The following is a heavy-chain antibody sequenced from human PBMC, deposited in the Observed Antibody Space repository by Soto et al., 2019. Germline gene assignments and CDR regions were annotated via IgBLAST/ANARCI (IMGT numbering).Heavy chain of an antibody. CDR3: AKDLSVAAAGPXY. V-gene: IGHV3-30*18. CDR1: RFTFSIYG. D-gene: IGHD6-13*01. J-gene: IGHJ4*02. CDR2: ISYDGSKK. Sequence: QVQLVESGGGVVQPGRXLRLSCAVSRFTFSIYGMHWVRQAPGKGLEWVAVISYDGSKKYYADSVKGRFTISRDNSKNTLYLQMNSLRAEDTAVYYCAKDLSVAAAGPXYWGQGTLVTVSS.